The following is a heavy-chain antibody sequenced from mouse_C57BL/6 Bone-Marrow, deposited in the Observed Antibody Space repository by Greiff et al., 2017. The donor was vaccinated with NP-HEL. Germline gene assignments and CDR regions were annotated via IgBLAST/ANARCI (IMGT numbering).Heavy chain of an antibody. V-gene: IGHV5-9*01. D-gene: IGHD1-1*01. CDR1: GFTFSSYT. J-gene: IGHJ2*01. CDR2: ISGGGGNT. CDR3: ARQYYGSRGYFDY. Sequence: EVKLVESGGGLVKPGGSLKLSCAASGFTFSSYTMSWVRQTPEKRLELVATISGGGGNTYYPDSVKGRFTISRDNAKNTLYLQMSSLRSEDTALYYCARQYYGSRGYFDYWGQGTTLTVSS.